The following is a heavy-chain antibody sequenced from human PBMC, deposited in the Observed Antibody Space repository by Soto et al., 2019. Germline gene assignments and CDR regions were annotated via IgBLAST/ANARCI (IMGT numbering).Heavy chain of an antibody. CDR3: ARAGARAGNINVDD. CDR2: INAGNRNT. D-gene: IGHD6-19*01. CDR1: GYTFGNYG. Sequence: QVQLVQSGAEVKRPGASVKVSCKASGYTFGNYGIHWVRQAPGQRPEWMGWINAGNRNTKYSTRFQDRVTITRDTYASTAYMEVSRLTYEDTAVYFCARAGARAGNINVDDWGQGTLVTVSS. J-gene: IGHJ4*02. V-gene: IGHV1-3*01.